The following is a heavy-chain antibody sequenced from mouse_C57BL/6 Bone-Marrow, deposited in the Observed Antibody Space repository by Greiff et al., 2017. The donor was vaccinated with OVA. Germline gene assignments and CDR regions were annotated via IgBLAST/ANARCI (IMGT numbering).Heavy chain of an antibody. V-gene: IGHV1-75*01. Sequence: QVQLQQSGPELVNPGASVKISCKASGYTFTDYYINWVKQRPGQGLEWIGWIFPGSGSTYYNEKFKGKATLTVDKSSSTAYMLLSSLTSEDSAVYFCARWGLLRSPYYFDYWGQGTTLTVSS. CDR2: IFPGSGST. J-gene: IGHJ2*01. CDR3: ARWGLLRSPYYFDY. CDR1: GYTFTDYY. D-gene: IGHD1-1*01.